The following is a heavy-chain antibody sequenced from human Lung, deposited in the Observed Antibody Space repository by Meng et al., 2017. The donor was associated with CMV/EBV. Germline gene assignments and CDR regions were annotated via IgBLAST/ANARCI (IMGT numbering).Heavy chain of an antibody. CDR3: AKGSGDGYNFAGTLDY. Sequence: GGSXRLXCAASGFTFSSYGMHWVRQAPGKGLEWVAFIRYDGSNKYYADSVKGRFTISRDNSKNTLYLQMNSLRAEVTAVYYCAKGSGDGYNFAGTLDYWGQGTLVTVSS. CDR2: IRYDGSNK. J-gene: IGHJ4*02. D-gene: IGHD5-24*01. V-gene: IGHV3-30*02. CDR1: GFTFSSYG.